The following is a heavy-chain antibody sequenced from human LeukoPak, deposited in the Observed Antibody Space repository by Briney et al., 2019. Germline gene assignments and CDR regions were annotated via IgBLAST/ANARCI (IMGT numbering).Heavy chain of an antibody. J-gene: IGHJ1*01. CDR1: GFTFSSYG. Sequence: GGSLRLSCAASGFTFSSYGMHWVRQAPGKGLEWVAVISYDGSNKYYADPVKGRFTISRDNSKNTLYLQMNSLRAEDTAVYYCAKGGLIAAGEYFQHWGQGTLVTVSS. CDR2: ISYDGSNK. CDR3: AKGGLIAAGEYFQH. V-gene: IGHV3-30*18. D-gene: IGHD6-13*01.